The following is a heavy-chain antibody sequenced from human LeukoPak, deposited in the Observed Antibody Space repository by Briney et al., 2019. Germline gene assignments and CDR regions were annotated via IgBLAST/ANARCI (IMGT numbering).Heavy chain of an antibody. D-gene: IGHD3-22*01. CDR3: AKGRITMIVVVYYFDY. Sequence: GGFLRLSCAASGFTFSSYAMSWVRQAPGKGLEWVSAISGSGGSTYYADSVKGRFTISRDNSKNTLYLQMNSLRAEDTAVYYCAKGRITMIVVVYYFDYCGQGTLVTVSS. J-gene: IGHJ4*02. CDR1: GFTFSSYA. V-gene: IGHV3-23*01. CDR2: ISGSGGST.